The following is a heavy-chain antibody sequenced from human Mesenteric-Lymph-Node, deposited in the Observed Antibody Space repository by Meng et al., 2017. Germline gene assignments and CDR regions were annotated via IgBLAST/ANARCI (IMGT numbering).Heavy chain of an antibody. V-gene: IGHV3-74*01. CDR2: INSDGSST. CDR1: GFTFSSYS. Sequence: GESLKISCAASGFTFSSYSMNWVRQAPGKGLEWVSRINSDGSSTSYADSVKGRFTISRDNAKNTLYLQMNSLRAEDTAVYYCARDTSYYDFWSGYYEYYGMDVWGQGTTVTVSS. CDR3: ARDTSYYDFWSGYYEYYGMDV. J-gene: IGHJ6*02. D-gene: IGHD3-3*01.